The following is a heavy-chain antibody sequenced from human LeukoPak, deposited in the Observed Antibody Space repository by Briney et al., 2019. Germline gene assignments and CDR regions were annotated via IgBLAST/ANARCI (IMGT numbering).Heavy chain of an antibody. J-gene: IGHJ4*02. CDR2: INHSGST. D-gene: IGHD5-18*01. V-gene: IGHV4-34*01. Sequence: PSETLSLTCAVYGGSFSGYYWSWIRQPPGKGLEWIGEINHSGSTNYNPSLKSRVTISVDTSKNQFSLKLSSVTAADTAVYYCARAPKNTYSYGARLAAAGEFDYWGQGTLVTVSS. CDR3: ARAPKNTYSYGARLAAAGEFDY. CDR1: GGSFSGYY.